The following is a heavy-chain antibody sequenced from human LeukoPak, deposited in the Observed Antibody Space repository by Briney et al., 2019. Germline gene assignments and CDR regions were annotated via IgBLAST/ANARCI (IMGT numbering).Heavy chain of an antibody. V-gene: IGHV3-21*01. CDR2: ISSSSSYI. Sequence: PGGSLRLSCAASGFTFSSCSMSWVRQAPGKGLEWVSSISSSSSYIYYADSVKGRFTISRDSAKKSLYLQMNSLRAEDTAVYYCARDRWGYSYGGDWGQGTLVTVSS. CDR3: ARDRWGYSYGGD. J-gene: IGHJ4*02. CDR1: GFTFSSCS. D-gene: IGHD5-18*01.